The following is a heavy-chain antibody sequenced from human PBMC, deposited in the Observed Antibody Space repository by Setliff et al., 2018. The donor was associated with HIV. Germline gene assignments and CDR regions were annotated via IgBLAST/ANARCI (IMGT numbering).Heavy chain of an antibody. Sequence: SETLSLTCTFSEGYITGYYWTWIRQPPGRGLEWIGYIFYSGTTKFNPSLKSRAAISVDSSNNQFSLKMTSVTAADTAVYFCARFNALLGSSTYYDYWGPGLLVTVSS. J-gene: IGHJ4*02. V-gene: IGHV4-59*01. CDR1: EGYITGYY. CDR3: ARFNALLGSSTYYDY. D-gene: IGHD3-22*01. CDR2: IFYSGTT.